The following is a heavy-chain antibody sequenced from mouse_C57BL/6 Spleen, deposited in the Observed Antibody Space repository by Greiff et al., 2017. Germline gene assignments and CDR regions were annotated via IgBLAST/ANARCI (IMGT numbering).Heavy chain of an antibody. CDR3: ASPYYYGSSYWFAY. D-gene: IGHD1-1*01. CDR1: GYSFTDYN. V-gene: IGHV1-39*01. CDR2: INPNYGTT. J-gene: IGHJ3*01. Sequence: EVKVVESGPELVKPGASVKISCKASGYSFTDYNMNWVKQSNGKSLEWIGVINPNYGTTSYNQKFKGKATLTVDQSSSTAYMQLNSLTSEDSAVYYCASPYYYGSSYWFAYWGQGTLVTVSA.